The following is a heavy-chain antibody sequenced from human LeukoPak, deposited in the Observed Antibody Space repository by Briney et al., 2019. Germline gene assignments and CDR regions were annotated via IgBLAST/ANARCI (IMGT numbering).Heavy chain of an antibody. CDR1: GFTFSSNW. Sequence: GGSLRLSCAASGFTFSSNWMYWVRQAPGKGLVWVSRINSDGSTTSYVDSVKGRFTISRDNAKNSLYLQMNSLRAEDTAVYYCARDYGDGAYYFDYWGQGTLVTVSS. D-gene: IGHD4-17*01. CDR3: ARDYGDGAYYFDY. J-gene: IGHJ4*02. CDR2: INSDGSTT. V-gene: IGHV3-74*01.